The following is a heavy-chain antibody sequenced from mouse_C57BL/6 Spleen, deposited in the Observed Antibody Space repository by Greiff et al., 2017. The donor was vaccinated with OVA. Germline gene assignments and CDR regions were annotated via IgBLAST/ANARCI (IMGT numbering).Heavy chain of an antibody. Sequence: VQLKESGAELVRPGASVKLSCTASGFNIKDDYMHWVKQRPEQGLEWIGWIDPENGDTEYASKFQGKATITADTSSNTAYLQLSSLTSEDTAVYYCTAYSNPFAYWGQGTLVTVSA. J-gene: IGHJ3*01. CDR3: TAYSNPFAY. D-gene: IGHD2-5*01. CDR2: IDPENGDT. V-gene: IGHV14-4*01. CDR1: GFNIKDDY.